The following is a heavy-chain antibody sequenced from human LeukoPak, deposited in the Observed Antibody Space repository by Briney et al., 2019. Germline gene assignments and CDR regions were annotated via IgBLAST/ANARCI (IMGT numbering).Heavy chain of an antibody. Sequence: GGSLRLSCAASGFTFSSYWMSWVRQAPGKGLEWVANIKQDGSVKYYVDSVKGRFTISRDNAKNSLFLQMNSLRAEDTAVYYCAREGRYGFVYYYYYMDVWGKGTTVTVYS. CDR2: IKQDGSVK. J-gene: IGHJ6*03. V-gene: IGHV3-7*01. CDR3: AREGRYGFVYYYYYMDV. D-gene: IGHD5-18*01. CDR1: GFTFSSYW.